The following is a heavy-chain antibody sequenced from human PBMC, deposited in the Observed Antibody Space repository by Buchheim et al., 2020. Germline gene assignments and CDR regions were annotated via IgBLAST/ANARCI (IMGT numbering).Heavy chain of an antibody. CDR3: ASSHYDFWSGYPPSYYYGMDV. D-gene: IGHD3-3*01. CDR2: IYYSGST. CDR1: GGSISSYY. Sequence: QVQLQESGPGLVKPSETLSLTCTVSGGSISSYYWSWIRQPPGKGLEWIGYIYYSGSTNYNPSLKSRVPISLETSKNQFSLKLSSVTAADTAVYYCASSHYDFWSGYPPSYYYGMDVWGQGTT. V-gene: IGHV4-59*01. J-gene: IGHJ6*02.